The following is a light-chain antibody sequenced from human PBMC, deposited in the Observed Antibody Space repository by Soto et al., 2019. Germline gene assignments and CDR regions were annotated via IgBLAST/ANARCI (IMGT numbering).Light chain of an antibody. Sequence: EIVLTQSPATLSLSPGERATLSCRASQSVSSYLAWYQQKPGQAPRLLIYDASNRATGIPARFRGSGSWTDFTLTISSLEPEDFAVYYCQQRSNWPHTFGQGTKLEIK. CDR3: QQRSNWPHT. J-gene: IGKJ2*01. CDR1: QSVSSY. V-gene: IGKV3-11*01. CDR2: DAS.